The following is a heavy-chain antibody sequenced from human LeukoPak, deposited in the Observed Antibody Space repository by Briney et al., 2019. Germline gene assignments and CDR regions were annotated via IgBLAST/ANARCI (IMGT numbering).Heavy chain of an antibody. CDR3: TTGTLAYSYGYLPY. CDR2: IKSKTDGGTK. J-gene: IGHJ4*02. Sequence: GGSLSLSCAASGFTFTNAWLSWVRNTQGKGLGWIGRIKSKTDGGTKDSAAPVKDRYTISRDDSQNTLYLQMNSLKTEDTAVYYCTTGTLAYSYGYLPYWGQGTLVTVSS. V-gene: IGHV3-15*01. D-gene: IGHD5-18*01. CDR1: GFTFTNAW.